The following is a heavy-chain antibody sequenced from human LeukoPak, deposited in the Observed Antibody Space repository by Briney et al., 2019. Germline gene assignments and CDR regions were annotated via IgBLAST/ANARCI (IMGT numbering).Heavy chain of an antibody. V-gene: IGHV3-66*01. J-gene: IGHJ4*02. CDR1: GFTVSSNY. CDR2: IYSGGST. D-gene: IGHD3-22*01. Sequence: GGSLRLCCAASGFTVSSNYMSWVRQAPGKGLEWVSVIYSGGSTYYADSVKGRFPISRDNSKNTLYLQMNSLRAEDTAVYYCARSWSGSGYYPGYWGQGTLVTVSS. CDR3: ARSWSGSGYYPGY.